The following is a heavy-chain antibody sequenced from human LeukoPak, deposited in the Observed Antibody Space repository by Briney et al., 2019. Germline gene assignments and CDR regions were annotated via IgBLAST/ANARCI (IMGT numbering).Heavy chain of an antibody. J-gene: IGHJ4*02. D-gene: IGHD6-6*01. Sequence: GGSLRLSCAASGFTFDDYAMHWVRQAPGKGLGWASGISWNSGSIGYADSVKGRFTISRDNAKNSLYPQMNSLRAEDTALYYCAKDLLGRNAYSSSSGVDYWGQGTLVTVSS. V-gene: IGHV3-9*01. CDR2: ISWNSGSI. CDR3: AKDLLGRNAYSSSSGVDY. CDR1: GFTFDDYA.